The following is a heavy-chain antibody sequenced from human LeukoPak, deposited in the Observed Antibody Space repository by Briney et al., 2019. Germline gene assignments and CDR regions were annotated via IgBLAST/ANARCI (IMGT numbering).Heavy chain of an antibody. Sequence: PGGSLRLSCAASVFTFRSYSMNGVRQAPGKGLEWVSSISSSSSYIYYADSVKGRFTISRDNAKNSLYLQMNSLRAEDTAVYDYARVNDYYDGSGYYLNYFDYWGQGTLVTVSS. D-gene: IGHD3-22*01. J-gene: IGHJ4*02. V-gene: IGHV3-21*01. CDR3: ARVNDYYDGSGYYLNYFDY. CDR1: VFTFRSYS. CDR2: ISSSSSYI.